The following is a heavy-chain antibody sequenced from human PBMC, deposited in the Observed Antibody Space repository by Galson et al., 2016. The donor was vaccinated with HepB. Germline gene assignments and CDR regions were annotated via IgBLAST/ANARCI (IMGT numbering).Heavy chain of an antibody. Sequence: SLRLSCAASGFTFSSYEMNWVRQAPGKGLEWVSYITSSGTTIYYADSVRGRFTISRANSKNTLYLQMNSLRVDDTGVYYCARDGPESYFVPGSVWGQGTTVSVSS. CDR2: ITSSGTTI. D-gene: IGHD3-10*01. CDR3: ARDGPESYFVPGSV. V-gene: IGHV3-48*03. J-gene: IGHJ6*02. CDR1: GFTFSSYE.